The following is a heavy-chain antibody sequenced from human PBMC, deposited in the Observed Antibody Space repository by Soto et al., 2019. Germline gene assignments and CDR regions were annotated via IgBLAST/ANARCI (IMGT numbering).Heavy chain of an antibody. J-gene: IGHJ5*02. D-gene: IGHD3-16*01. CDR2: IYYSGTT. CDR1: GGSISSYY. CDR3: ARGGEEEVVRWFDP. V-gene: IGHV4-59*01. Sequence: SETLSLTCTVSGGSISSYYWSWIRQPPGKGLEWIGYIYYSGTTNYNPSLRSRVTISVDTSKNQFSLKLSSVTAADTAVYYCARGGEEEVVRWFDPWGQGTLVTVSS.